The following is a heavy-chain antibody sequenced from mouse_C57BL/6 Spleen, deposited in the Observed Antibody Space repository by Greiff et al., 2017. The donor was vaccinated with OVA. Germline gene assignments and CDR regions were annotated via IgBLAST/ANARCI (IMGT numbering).Heavy chain of an antibody. Sequence: EVQVVESGGGLVKPGGSLKLSCAASGFTFSDYGMHWVRQAPEKGLEWVAYISSGSSTIYYADTVKGRFTISRDNAKNTLFLQMTSLRSEDTAMYYCARTVVASYYYAMDYWGQGTSVTVSS. J-gene: IGHJ4*01. CDR2: ISSGSSTI. CDR1: GFTFSDYG. V-gene: IGHV5-17*01. D-gene: IGHD1-1*01. CDR3: ARTVVASYYYAMDY.